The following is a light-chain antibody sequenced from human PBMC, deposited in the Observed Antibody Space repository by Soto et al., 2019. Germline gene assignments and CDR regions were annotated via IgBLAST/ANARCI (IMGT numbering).Light chain of an antibody. V-gene: IGLV2-11*01. CDR3: SSYTAGGTI. J-gene: IGLJ1*01. Sequence: QSALTQPRSVSGSPGQSVAISCTGTSSDIGRYTYVSWYQQLPNKAPQLLIHDVTERPSGVPDRFSGSKSGNTASLTISGLQAGDEADYYCSSYTAGGTIFGTGTKLTVL. CDR1: SSDIGRYTY. CDR2: DVT.